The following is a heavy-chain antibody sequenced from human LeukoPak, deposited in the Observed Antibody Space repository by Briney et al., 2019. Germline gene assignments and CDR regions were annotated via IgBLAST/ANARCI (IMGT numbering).Heavy chain of an antibody. V-gene: IGHV4-31*03. CDR1: GGSISSGTHY. Sequence: SETLSLTCTVSGGSISSGTHYYNWIRQHPGKGLEWIGYIYYTGITSYNPSLKSRVTMSVDTSMNQVSLKVTSLTAADTAVYYCAASSGVTLGRFWGQGALVTVSS. CDR2: IYYTGIT. D-gene: IGHD3-16*01. CDR3: AASSGVTLGRF. J-gene: IGHJ4*02.